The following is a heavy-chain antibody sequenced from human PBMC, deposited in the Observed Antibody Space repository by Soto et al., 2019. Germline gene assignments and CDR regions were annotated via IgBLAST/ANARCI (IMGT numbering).Heavy chain of an antibody. CDR1: GGSFGGYY. Sequence: SETLSLTCAVYGGSFGGYYWSWIRQPPGKGLEWIGEINHSGSTNYNPSLKSRVTISVDTSKNQFSLKLSSVTAADTAVYYCERGIRNPKVRYYGMDVCGQGTTVTVSS. J-gene: IGHJ6*02. V-gene: IGHV4-34*01. CDR2: INHSGST. CDR3: ERGIRNPKVRYYGMDV. D-gene: IGHD4-17*01.